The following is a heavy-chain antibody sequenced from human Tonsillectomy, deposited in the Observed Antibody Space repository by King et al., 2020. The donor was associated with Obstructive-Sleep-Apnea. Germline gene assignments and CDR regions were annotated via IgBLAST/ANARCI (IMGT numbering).Heavy chain of an antibody. CDR2: CYYDGNN. Sequence: QLQESGPGQVKPSQTLSLTCTVSGAFISSGGYYWSGIRPHPGKGLEWVAYCYYDGNNFYNPSLKSRLAISADTSKNEFSLRLRSVTAADTAVYYCARGLRCTSTSCFGDPWFDYWGQGTLVTGSA. D-gene: IGHD2-2*01. V-gene: IGHV4-31*03. CDR3: ARGLRCTSTSCFGDPWFDY. CDR1: GAFISSGGYY. J-gene: IGHJ4*02.